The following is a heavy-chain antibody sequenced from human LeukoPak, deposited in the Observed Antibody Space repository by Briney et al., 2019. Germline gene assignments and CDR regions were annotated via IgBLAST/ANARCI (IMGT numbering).Heavy chain of an antibody. CDR3: ARVEGRSSCPDY. Sequence: GGSLRLSCAASGFTFSSYWMSWVRQAPGKGLELVANIKQDGSETYYVDSVKGRFTISRDNAKKSLFLQMNSLRAEDTAVYYCARVEGRSSCPDYWGQGTLVTVSS. V-gene: IGHV3-7*01. CDR2: IKQDGSET. D-gene: IGHD6-13*01. CDR1: GFTFSSYW. J-gene: IGHJ4*02.